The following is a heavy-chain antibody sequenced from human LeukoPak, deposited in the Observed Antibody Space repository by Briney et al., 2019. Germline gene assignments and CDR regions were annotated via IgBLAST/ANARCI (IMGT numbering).Heavy chain of an antibody. CDR2: LSYDGSNE. CDR1: GFTFSSYS. Sequence: PGGSLRLSCAASGFTFSSYSMHWVRQAPGKGLEWVAVLSYDGSNEYYTDSVKGRFTISRDNSKNTLYLQMNSLRAEDTAVYYCARAYGDIDAFDIWGQGTMVTVSS. D-gene: IGHD4-17*01. CDR3: ARAYGDIDAFDI. J-gene: IGHJ3*02. V-gene: IGHV3-30-3*01.